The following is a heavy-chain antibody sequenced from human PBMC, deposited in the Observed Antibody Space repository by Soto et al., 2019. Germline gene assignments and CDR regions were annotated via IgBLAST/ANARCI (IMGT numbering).Heavy chain of an antibody. CDR2: ISGSGGST. CDR1: GFTFSSYA. J-gene: IGHJ4*02. Sequence: GGSLGLSCAASGFTFSSYAMSWVRQAPGKGLEWVSAISGSGGSTYYADSVKGRFTISRDNSKNTLYLQMNSLRAEDTAVYYCAKYRTIFGNFDYWGQGTLVTVSS. V-gene: IGHV3-23*01. D-gene: IGHD3-9*01. CDR3: AKYRTIFGNFDY.